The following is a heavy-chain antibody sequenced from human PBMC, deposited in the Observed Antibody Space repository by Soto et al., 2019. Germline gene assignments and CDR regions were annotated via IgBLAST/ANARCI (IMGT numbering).Heavy chain of an antibody. V-gene: IGHV1-18*01. CDR1: GYTFRNYG. D-gene: IGHD3-3*01. CDR3: ARDLVSGSGFWRAYNGGYFDY. CDR2: ISPYNGNT. J-gene: IGHJ4*02. Sequence: QVHLVQSGAEVKRPGTSVKVSCKASGYTFRNYGITWVRQAPGQGLEWMAWISPYNGNTNYAQDIQGRVTMTTDTATSTAYMELRSLTSEDTAMYFWARDLVSGSGFWRAYNGGYFDYWGQGTLVTVSS.